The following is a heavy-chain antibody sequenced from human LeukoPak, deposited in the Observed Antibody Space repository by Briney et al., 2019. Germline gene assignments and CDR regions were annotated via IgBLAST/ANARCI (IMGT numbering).Heavy chain of an antibody. CDR3: ARIGSSSWYIDY. V-gene: IGHV3-30-3*01. CDR1: GFTFSRYA. J-gene: IGHJ4*02. CDR2: ISYHGSNQ. Sequence: GGSLRLSCAASGFTFSRYAMHWVRQAPGKGLEWVAVISYHGSNQYYADSMKGRFTISRDNAKNSLYLQINSLRAEDTAVYYCARIGSSSWYIDYWGQGTLVTVSS. D-gene: IGHD6-13*01.